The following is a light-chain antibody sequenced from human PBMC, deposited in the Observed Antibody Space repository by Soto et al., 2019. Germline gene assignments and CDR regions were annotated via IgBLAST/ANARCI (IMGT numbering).Light chain of an antibody. CDR3: KQYNNWPWT. CDR2: SAS. CDR1: QSVSSN. Sequence: EIVMTQSPATLSVSPGERGTLSCRASQSVSSNLAWYQQKPGQAPRLLIYSASTRATGIPARFSGSRSGTEFTLTIRSLQSEDFAVYYCKQYNNWPWTFCQGTKVEIK. J-gene: IGKJ1*01. V-gene: IGKV3-15*01.